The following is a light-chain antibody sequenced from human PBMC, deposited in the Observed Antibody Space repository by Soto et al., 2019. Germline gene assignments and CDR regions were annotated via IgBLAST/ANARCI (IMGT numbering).Light chain of an antibody. J-gene: IGLJ2*01. CDR2: EVS. Sequence: QAALTQPPSAYGSPGQSVTISCTGTSSDVGGYNYVSWYQQHPGKAPKLMIYEVSKRPSGVPDRFSGSKSGNTASLTVSGLQAEDEADYYCSSYAGSNKVVFGGGTKVTV. CDR1: SSDVGGYNY. V-gene: IGLV2-8*01. CDR3: SSYAGSNKVV.